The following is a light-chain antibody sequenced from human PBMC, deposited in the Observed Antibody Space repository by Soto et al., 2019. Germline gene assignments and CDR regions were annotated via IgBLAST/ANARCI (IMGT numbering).Light chain of an antibody. J-gene: IGLJ2*01. CDR2: EVT. CDR1: SSDVGSYNL. V-gene: IGLV2-23*02. Sequence: QSALTQPASVSGSPGQSITISCTGTSSDVGSYNLVSWYQQHPGKVPKLMIYEVTKRPSGVSNRFSGSKSGNTASLTISGLQAEDEADYYCCAYAGSSTLVIFGGGTKVTVL. CDR3: CAYAGSSTLVI.